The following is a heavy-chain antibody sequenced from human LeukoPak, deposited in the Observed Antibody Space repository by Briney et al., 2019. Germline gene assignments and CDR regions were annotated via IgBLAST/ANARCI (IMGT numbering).Heavy chain of an antibody. CDR1: GFTFSSYW. CDR3: ARDRNYDSSGYYYPYFDY. CDR2: IKQDGSEK. V-gene: IGHV3-7*05. Sequence: GGSLRISCIASGFTFSSYWMSWVRQAPGKGLEWVANIKQDGSEKYYVDSVKGRFTISRDNAKKSLSLQMNSLRAEDTALYYCARDRNYDSSGYYYPYFDYWGQGTLVTVSS. J-gene: IGHJ4*02. D-gene: IGHD3-22*01.